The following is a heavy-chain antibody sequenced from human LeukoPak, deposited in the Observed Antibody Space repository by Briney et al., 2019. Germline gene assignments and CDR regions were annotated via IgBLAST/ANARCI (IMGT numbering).Heavy chain of an antibody. V-gene: IGHV1-8*01. CDR1: GYTFTSYG. Sequence: GASVKVSCKTFGYTFTSYGIKWVRQATGQGLEWMGWMNPNSGNTGYAQRFQGRVTMTRDTSISTAYMELSSLGSEDTAVYYCARGSSSSWYDLIDYWGQGTLVTVSS. D-gene: IGHD6-13*01. CDR3: ARGSSSSWYDLIDY. CDR2: MNPNSGNT. J-gene: IGHJ4*02.